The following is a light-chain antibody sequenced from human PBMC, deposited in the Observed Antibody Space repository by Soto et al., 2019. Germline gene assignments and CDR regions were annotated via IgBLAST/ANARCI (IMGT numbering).Light chain of an antibody. J-gene: IGLJ2*01. CDR2: VNS. V-gene: IGLV1-40*01. CDR1: SSNIGAGYN. CDR3: QSYDSSLSGVF. Sequence: QSVLTQPPSVSGAPGQRVTISCTGSSSNIGAGYNVHWYQQLPGTAPKLLIYVNSNRPSGVPDRFSGSKSGTSASLAITGLQAEDEADYYRQSYDSSLSGVFFGGGTKLTVL.